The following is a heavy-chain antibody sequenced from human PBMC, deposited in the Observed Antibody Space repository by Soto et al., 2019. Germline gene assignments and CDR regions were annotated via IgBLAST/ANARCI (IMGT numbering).Heavy chain of an antibody. Sequence: ASVKVSCKASGYTFSSYGISWVRQAPGQGLEWMGWISAYNGNTHFAQNLQGRVTMTTDISTSTAYMELGSLRSDDTAVYYCAREGYYYDSSAYYDDYWGQGTLVTVSS. V-gene: IGHV1-18*01. CDR2: ISAYNGNT. CDR3: AREGYYYDSSAYYDDY. J-gene: IGHJ4*02. D-gene: IGHD3-22*01. CDR1: GYTFSSYG.